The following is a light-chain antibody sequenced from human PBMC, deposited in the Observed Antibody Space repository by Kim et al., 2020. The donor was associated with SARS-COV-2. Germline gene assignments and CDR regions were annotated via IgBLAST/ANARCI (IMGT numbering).Light chain of an antibody. CDR2: KSY. CDR3: AAWDDRLSGSYV. CDR1: ISNIGSNY. J-gene: IGLJ1*01. Sequence: QRVTISCSGTISNIGSNYVSWYQQVPGTVPKLLIYKSYERPPGVPDRFSASRSGTSASLAIRGLRSEDEADYYCAAWDDRLSGSYVFGTGTKVTVL. V-gene: IGLV1-47*01.